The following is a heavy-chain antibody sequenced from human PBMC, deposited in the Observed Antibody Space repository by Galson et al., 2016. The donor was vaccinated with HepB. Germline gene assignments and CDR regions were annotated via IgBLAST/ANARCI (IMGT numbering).Heavy chain of an antibody. CDR2: INHSGST. CDR1: GGSFSGYY. J-gene: IGHJ4*02. CDR3: AGVQNAYCSSTSCSDHFDY. V-gene: IGHV4-34*01. D-gene: IGHD2-2*01. Sequence: SETLSLTCAVYGGSFSGYYWSWIRQPPGKGLEWIGEINHSGSTNYNPSLKSRVTISVETSKNQFSLKLSAVTAADTAVYYCAGVQNAYCSSTSCSDHFDYWGQGTLVTVSS.